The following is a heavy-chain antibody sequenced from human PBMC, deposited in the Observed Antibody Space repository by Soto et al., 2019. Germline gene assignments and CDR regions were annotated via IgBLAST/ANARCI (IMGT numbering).Heavy chain of an antibody. Sequence: QVQLVESGGGVVQPGRSLRLSCVASGFNFNTYAMHWVRQAPGKGLEWVAVISFDGGNKYHADSVKGRFTISRDNSKNTLYLQMNSLSAEDTALYHCARDLVVITTPGDYSGQGTLVTVSS. CDR2: ISFDGGNK. CDR3: ARDLVVITTPGDY. D-gene: IGHD3-22*01. V-gene: IGHV3-30-3*01. J-gene: IGHJ4*02. CDR1: GFNFNTYA.